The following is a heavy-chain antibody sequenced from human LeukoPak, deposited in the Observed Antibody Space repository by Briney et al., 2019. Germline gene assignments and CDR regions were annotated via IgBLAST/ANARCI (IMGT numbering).Heavy chain of an antibody. CDR2: MFYRGSA. D-gene: IGHD4-17*01. Sequence: SETLSLTCSVSGGSISNYYWSWIRQPPGKGLEWIGYMFYRGSANYNASLKSRVTMSIDTSKSQFSLKLTSVSAADTAAYYCARLLAGDHLDVWGKGTTVTISS. V-gene: IGHV4-59*01. J-gene: IGHJ6*04. CDR1: GGSISNYY. CDR3: ARLLAGDHLDV.